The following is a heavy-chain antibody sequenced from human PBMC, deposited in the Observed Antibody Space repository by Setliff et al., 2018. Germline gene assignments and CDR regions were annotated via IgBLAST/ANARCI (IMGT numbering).Heavy chain of an antibody. CDR2: IHHSGST. V-gene: IGHV4-34*01. CDR1: GGPFSGYY. CDR3: ARGTKTMVINYWYFGV. Sequence: SETLSLTCAVYGGPFSGYYWSWIRQLPGKGLEWIAEIHHSGSTNFHPSLKSRVAISVDPSKNQFYLNLRSVTAADTAVYFCARGTKTMVINYWYFGVWGRGTPVTVSS. J-gene: IGHJ2*01. D-gene: IGHD4-17*01.